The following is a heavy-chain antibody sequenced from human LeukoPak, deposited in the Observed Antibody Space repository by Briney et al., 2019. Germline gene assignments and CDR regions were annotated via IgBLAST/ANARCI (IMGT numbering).Heavy chain of an antibody. D-gene: IGHD3-10*01. CDR2: IYYSGST. Sequence: SETLSLTCTVSGGSISSSSYYWGWIRQPPGKGLEWIGSIYYSGSTYYNPSLKSRVTISVDTSKNQFSLKLSSVTAADTAVYYCARIYGSGSYYKVYYFDYWGQGTLVTVSS. CDR3: ARIYGSGSYYKVYYFDY. CDR1: GGSISSSSYY. J-gene: IGHJ4*02. V-gene: IGHV4-39*01.